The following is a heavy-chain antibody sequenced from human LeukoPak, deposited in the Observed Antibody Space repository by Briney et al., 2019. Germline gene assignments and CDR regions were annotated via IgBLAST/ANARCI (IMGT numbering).Heavy chain of an antibody. J-gene: IGHJ6*02. CDR1: GYTFTSYG. Sequence: ASVKVSCKASGYTFTSYGISWVRQAPGQGLEWMGWISAYNGNTNYAQKLQGRVTMTTDTSTSTAYMELRSLRSDDTAVYYCARDSSGWVNYYYGMDVWGQGTTVTVSS. V-gene: IGHV1-18*01. CDR2: ISAYNGNT. D-gene: IGHD6-19*01. CDR3: ARDSSGWVNYYYGMDV.